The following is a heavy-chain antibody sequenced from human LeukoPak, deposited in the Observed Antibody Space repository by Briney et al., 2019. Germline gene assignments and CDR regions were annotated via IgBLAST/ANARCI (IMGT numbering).Heavy chain of an antibody. J-gene: IGHJ4*02. CDR2: ISSSSSYI. V-gene: IGHV3-21*01. CDR3: VREARLGEGFDY. D-gene: IGHD3-10*01. CDR1: GFTFSSYS. Sequence: GGSLRLSCAASGFTFSSYSMNWVRQAPGKGLEWVSSISSSSSYIYYADSVKGRFTISRDNAKNSLYLQMNSLRAEDTAVYYCVREARLGEGFDYWGQGTLVTVSS.